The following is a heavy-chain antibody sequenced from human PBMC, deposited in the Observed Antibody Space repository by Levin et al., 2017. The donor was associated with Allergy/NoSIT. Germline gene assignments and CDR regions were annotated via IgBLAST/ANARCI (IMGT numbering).Heavy chain of an antibody. Sequence: SETLSLTCAVSGGSISSSNWWSWVRQPPGKGLEWIGEIYHSGSTNYNPSLKSRVTISVDKSKNQFSLKLSSVTAADTAVYYCARGADYGDYSSPPDYWGQGTLVTVSS. V-gene: IGHV4-4*02. CDR1: GGSISSSNW. J-gene: IGHJ4*02. D-gene: IGHD4-17*01. CDR2: IYHSGST. CDR3: ARGADYGDYSSPPDY.